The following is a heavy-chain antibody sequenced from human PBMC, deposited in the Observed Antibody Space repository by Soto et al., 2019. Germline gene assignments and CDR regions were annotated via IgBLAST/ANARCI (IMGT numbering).Heavy chain of an antibody. CDR2: IDVPNYNT. CDR1: GYSFTSYS. D-gene: IGHD3-3*01. J-gene: IGHJ4*02. V-gene: IGHV1-3*01. CDR3: ARSVNVAFGY. Sequence: GASVKVSCKASGYSFTSYSVHWVRQAPGQRLERMGYIDVPNYNTKSSQRLQGRVTLTMDTSASTAYMELSSLRSEDTAVYYCARSVNVAFGYWGQGTRVAVSS.